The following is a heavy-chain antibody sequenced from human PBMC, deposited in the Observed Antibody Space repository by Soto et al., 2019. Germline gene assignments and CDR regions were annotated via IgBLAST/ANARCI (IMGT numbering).Heavy chain of an antibody. D-gene: IGHD3-10*01. CDR3: ARVHYYIGSSKTFDI. J-gene: IGHJ3*02. CDR1: GGSISRDDYY. Sequence: QVQLQESGPGLVKPSQTLSLTCTVSGGSISRDDYYWSWIRQPPGKGLEWIGYIYYSGSTYYNPSLKSRGTISLDTSKNQFSLKLSSVTAADTATYYCARVHYYIGSSKTFDIWGHGTMVTVSS. V-gene: IGHV4-30-4*01. CDR2: IYYSGST.